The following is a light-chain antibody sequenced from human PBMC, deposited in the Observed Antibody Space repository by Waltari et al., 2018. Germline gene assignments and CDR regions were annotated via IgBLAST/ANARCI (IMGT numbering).Light chain of an antibody. CDR3: CSYAGSDTWV. V-gene: IGLV2-11*01. J-gene: IGLJ3*02. Sequence: SALTQPRSVSGSPGQSVTISCTGTTNDLCSYNFVHWYQQHQGKAPILIILDVTKRPSGVTDRLSGSKSGNTASLTISGLRAEDEAEYYCCSYAGSDTWVFGGGTKLTVV. CDR1: TNDLCSYNF. CDR2: DVT.